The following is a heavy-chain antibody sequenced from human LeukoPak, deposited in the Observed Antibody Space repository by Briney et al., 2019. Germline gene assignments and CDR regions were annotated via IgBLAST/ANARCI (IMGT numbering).Heavy chain of an antibody. J-gene: IGHJ4*02. D-gene: IGHD5-12*01. V-gene: IGHV3-21*01. Sequence: GGSLRLSCAASGFTFSSYSMNWVRQAPGKGLEWVSSISSSSSYIYYADSVKGRFTISRDNAKNSLYLQMNSLRAEDTAVYYCARSTGGYDFVDYWGQGTLVTVSS. CDR1: GFTFSSYS. CDR3: ARSTGGYDFVDY. CDR2: ISSSSSYI.